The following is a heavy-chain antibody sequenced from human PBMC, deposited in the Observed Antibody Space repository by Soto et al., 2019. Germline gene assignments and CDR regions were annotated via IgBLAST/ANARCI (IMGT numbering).Heavy chain of an antibody. V-gene: IGHV1-8*01. J-gene: IGHJ5*01. Sequence: QVQLVQSGAEVKKPGASVKVSCKASGYTFTSYDIIWVRQATGQGLEWMGWMNPSTGNTDSAEKFQGRLTMTRNTSISTVYMELSSLTLEDTAVYYCARGRIIVAGGFDPWGQGTPVTSSS. D-gene: IGHD5-12*01. CDR1: GYTFTSYD. CDR2: MNPSTGNT. CDR3: ARGRIIVAGGFDP.